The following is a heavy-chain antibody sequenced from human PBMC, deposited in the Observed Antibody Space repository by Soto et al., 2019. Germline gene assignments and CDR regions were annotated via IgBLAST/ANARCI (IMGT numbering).Heavy chain of an antibody. J-gene: IGHJ6*02. Sequence: GGSLRLSCVVSGFFFSSYEMNWVRQAPGKALEWVSYISTSGTTIHYADSVKGRFIISRDNAMSSVFLQMNSLRAEDTSVYYCARGTGYYYGMDVWGQGTTVTVSS. V-gene: IGHV3-48*03. CDR2: ISTSGTTI. CDR3: ARGTGYYYGMDV. CDR1: GFFFSSYE.